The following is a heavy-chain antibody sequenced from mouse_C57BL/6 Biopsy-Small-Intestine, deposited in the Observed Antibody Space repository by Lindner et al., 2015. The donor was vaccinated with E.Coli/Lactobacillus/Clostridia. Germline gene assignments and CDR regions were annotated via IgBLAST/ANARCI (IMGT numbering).Heavy chain of an antibody. CDR3: ARGAGLPLDY. CDR2: IYPRSGNT. D-gene: IGHD2-4*01. J-gene: IGHJ2*01. CDR1: GYTFTSYG. V-gene: IGHV1-81*01. Sequence: VQLQEFGAELARPGASVKLSCKASGYTFTSYGISWVKQRTGQGLEWIGEIYPRSGNTYYNEKFKGKATLTADKSSSTAYMELRSLTSEDSAVYFCARGAGLPLDYWGQGTTLTVSS.